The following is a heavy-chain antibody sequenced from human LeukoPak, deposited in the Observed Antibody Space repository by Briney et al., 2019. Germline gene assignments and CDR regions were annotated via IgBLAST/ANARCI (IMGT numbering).Heavy chain of an antibody. V-gene: IGHV4-59*08. D-gene: IGHD3-3*01. Sequence: SETLSLTCTVSGVSISSYSWSWIRQAPRKGLEWIGYIYYSGSTNYNPSLKSRITMSVDTSKNHFSLRLRSVTAADTAVYYCARHLQFDFWSGYLYGMDVWGQGTTVTVSS. J-gene: IGHJ6*02. CDR1: GVSISSYS. CDR2: IYYSGST. CDR3: ARHLQFDFWSGYLYGMDV.